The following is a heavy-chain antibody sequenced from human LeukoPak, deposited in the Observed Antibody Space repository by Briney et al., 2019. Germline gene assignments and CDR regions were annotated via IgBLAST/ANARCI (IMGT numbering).Heavy chain of an antibody. CDR1: GFTFSSYG. CDR3: AKMGLDYYASSGYYGYFDY. Sequence: GGSLRLSCAASGFTFSSYGMHWVRQAPGKGLEWVAFIRYGGSNKYYADSVKGRFTISRDNSKNTLYLQMNSLRAEDTAVYYCAKMGLDYYASSGYYGYFDYWGQGTLVTVSS. V-gene: IGHV3-30*02. D-gene: IGHD3-22*01. CDR2: IRYGGSNK. J-gene: IGHJ4*02.